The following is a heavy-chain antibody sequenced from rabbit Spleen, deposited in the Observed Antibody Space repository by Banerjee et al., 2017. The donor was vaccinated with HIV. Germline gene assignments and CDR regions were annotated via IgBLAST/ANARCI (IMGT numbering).Heavy chain of an antibody. J-gene: IGHJ4*01. Sequence: QSLEESGGDLVKPGASLTLTCKASGFTISSSYYMCWVRQAPGKGLECIACIYGGVIGSTYYATWAKGRFTISKTSSTTLTLQMTSLTAADTATYFCARGSATMTMVITGFYLNLWGPGTLVTV. CDR3: ARGSATMTMVITGFYLNL. D-gene: IGHD2-1*01. V-gene: IGHV1S40*01. CDR1: GFTISSSYY. CDR2: IYGGVIGST.